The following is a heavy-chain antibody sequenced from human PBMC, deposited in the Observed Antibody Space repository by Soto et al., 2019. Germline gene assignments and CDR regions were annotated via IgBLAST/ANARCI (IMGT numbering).Heavy chain of an antibody. V-gene: IGHV4-59*01. CDR2: IYYSGST. CDR1: GGSISSYY. J-gene: IGHJ3*02. Sequence: SETLSLTCTVSGGSISSYYWSWIRQPPGKGLEWIGYIYYSGSTNYNPSLKSRVTISVDTSKNQFSLKLSSVTAADTAVYYCARGRAFGIWGQGTMVTVSS. CDR3: ARGRAFGI.